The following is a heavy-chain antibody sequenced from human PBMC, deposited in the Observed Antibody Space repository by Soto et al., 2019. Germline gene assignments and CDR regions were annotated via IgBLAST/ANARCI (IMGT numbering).Heavy chain of an antibody. CDR2: ISGSGGST. D-gene: IGHD3-3*01. CDR1: GFTFSSYA. Sequence: EVQLLESGGGLVQPGGSLRHSCAAFGFTFSSYAMSWVRQAPGKGLEWVSAISGSGGSTYYADSVKGRFTISRDNSKTTLYLRLTSLRAEDSAVYYCARSVFDFWSGYHDFDYWCQGTLVTVSS. V-gene: IGHV3-23*01. J-gene: IGHJ4*02. CDR3: ARSVFDFWSGYHDFDY.